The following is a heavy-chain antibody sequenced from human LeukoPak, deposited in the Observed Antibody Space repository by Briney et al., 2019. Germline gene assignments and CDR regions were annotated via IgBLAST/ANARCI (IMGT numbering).Heavy chain of an antibody. CDR2: ISGSGGSI. CDR3: AKEGGTYDFFGGFFDY. V-gene: IGHV3-23*01. J-gene: IGHJ4*02. D-gene: IGHD3-3*01. Sequence: AGSLRLSCSASGFTFSSYAMSWVRQAPGKGLEWVSVISGSGGSIYYADSVKGRFTISRDNSKNTLYLQMNSLRAEDTAIYYCAKEGGTYDFFGGFFDYWGQGTLVTVSS. CDR1: GFTFSSYA.